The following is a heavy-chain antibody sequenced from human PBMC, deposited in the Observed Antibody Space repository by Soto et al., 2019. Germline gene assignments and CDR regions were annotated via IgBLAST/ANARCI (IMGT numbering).Heavy chain of an antibody. CDR2: IIPILGIA. Sequence: ASVKVSCKASGGTFSSYTISWVRQAPGQGLEWMGRIIPILGIANYAQKFQGRVTITADKSTSTAYMELSSLRSEDTAVYYCATSPKVVAVAGTQPDWYFDLWGRGTLVTVSS. V-gene: IGHV1-69*02. J-gene: IGHJ2*01. CDR3: ATSPKVVAVAGTQPDWYFDL. CDR1: GGTFSSYT. D-gene: IGHD6-19*01.